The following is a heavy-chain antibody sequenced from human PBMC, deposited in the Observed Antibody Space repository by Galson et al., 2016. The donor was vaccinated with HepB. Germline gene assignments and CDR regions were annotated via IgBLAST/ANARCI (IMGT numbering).Heavy chain of an antibody. D-gene: IGHD5-12*01. CDR3: ARAFRGCGYDASFHYGMDV. V-gene: IGHV3-21*01. Sequence: SLRLSCAASGFIFSTYSMNWVRQAPGKGLEWVSSISDSSSYIYYADSVKGRFTISRDNAKSSLSLQMDSLRAEDTAVYYCARAFRGCGYDASFHYGMDVWGQGTTATVSS. J-gene: IGHJ6*02. CDR1: GFIFSTYS. CDR2: ISDSSSYI.